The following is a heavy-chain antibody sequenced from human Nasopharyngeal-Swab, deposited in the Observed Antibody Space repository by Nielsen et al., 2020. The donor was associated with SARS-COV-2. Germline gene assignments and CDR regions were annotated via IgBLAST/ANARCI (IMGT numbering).Heavy chain of an antibody. V-gene: IGHV4-4*07. D-gene: IGHD3-22*01. J-gene: IGHJ4*02. Sequence: LETLSLTCTVSGGSISSYYWSWIRQPAGKGLEWIGRIYTSGSTNYNPSLKSRVTMSVDTSKNQFSLELSSVTAADTAVYYCARDRVDDYYDSSGQVYYFDYWGQGTLVTVSS. CDR1: GGSISSYY. CDR2: IYTSGST. CDR3: ARDRVDDYYDSSGQVYYFDY.